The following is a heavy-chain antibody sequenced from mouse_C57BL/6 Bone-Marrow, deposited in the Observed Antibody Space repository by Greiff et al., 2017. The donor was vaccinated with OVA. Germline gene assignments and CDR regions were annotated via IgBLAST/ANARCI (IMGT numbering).Heavy chain of an antibody. CDR1: GYTFTSYW. V-gene: IGHV1-5*01. D-gene: IGHD1-1*01. Sequence: VQLQQSGTVLARPGASVKMSCKTSGYTFTSYWMHWVKQRPGQGLEWIGAIYPGNSDTSYNQKFKGKAKLTAVTSASTAYMELSSLTNEDSAVYYGTRWVYYGSSQYYAMDYWGQGTSVTVS. J-gene: IGHJ4*01. CDR2: IYPGNSDT. CDR3: TRWVYYGSSQYYAMDY.